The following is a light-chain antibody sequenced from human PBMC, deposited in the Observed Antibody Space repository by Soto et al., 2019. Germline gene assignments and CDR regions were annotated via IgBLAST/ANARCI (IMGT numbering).Light chain of an antibody. CDR2: DAS. Sequence: EIVLTQSPGTLSLSPGERATLSCRASQSVSSSYLAWYQQKPVQAPRLLIYDASRRATGIPDRFSGTGSATDFTLTISRLEPQDFAVYYCQQYGTSPTLSFGGGTKVEIK. V-gene: IGKV3-20*01. CDR3: QQYGTSPTLS. J-gene: IGKJ4*01. CDR1: QSVSSSY.